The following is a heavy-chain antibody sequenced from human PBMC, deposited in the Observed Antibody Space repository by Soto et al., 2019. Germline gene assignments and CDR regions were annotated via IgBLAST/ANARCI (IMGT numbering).Heavy chain of an antibody. J-gene: IGHJ4*02. CDR2: ISGSGGST. CDR3: VCRRITIFGGVPVSVHFDY. Sequence: GGSLRLSCAASGFTFSSYAMSWVRQAPGKGLEWVSAISGSGGSTYYADSVKGRFTISRDNSKNTLYLQMNSLRAEDTAVYYCVCRRITIFGGVPVSVHFDYWGQGTLVTVSS. CDR1: GFTFSSYA. V-gene: IGHV3-23*01. D-gene: IGHD3-3*01.